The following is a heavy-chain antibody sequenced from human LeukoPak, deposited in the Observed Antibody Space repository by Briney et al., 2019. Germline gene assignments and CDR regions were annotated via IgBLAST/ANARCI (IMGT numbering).Heavy chain of an antibody. CDR2: IWYDGSNK. V-gene: IGHV3-33*01. J-gene: IGHJ4*02. Sequence: GGSLRLSCAASGFTFSSYGMHWVRQAPGKGLEWVAVIWYDGSNKYYADSVKGRFTISRDNPKNTLYLQMNSLRAEDTAVYYCARDDRVYYDFWSGYYSVDYWGQGTLVTVSS. D-gene: IGHD3-3*01. CDR1: GFTFSSYG. CDR3: ARDDRVYYDFWSGYYSVDY.